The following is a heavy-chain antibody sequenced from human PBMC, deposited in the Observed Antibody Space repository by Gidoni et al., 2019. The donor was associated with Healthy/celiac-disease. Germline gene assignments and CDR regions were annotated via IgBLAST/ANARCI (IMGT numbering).Heavy chain of an antibody. CDR3: ARHFIVVVPAAPKGGFDY. CDR2: IYYSGST. V-gene: IGHV4-39*01. D-gene: IGHD2-2*01. CDR1: GGSISSSSYY. Sequence: QLQLQESGPGLVKPSETLSLTCTVSGGSISSSSYYWGWIRQPPGKGLEWIGSIYYSGSTYYNPSLKSRVTISVDTSKNQFSLKLSSVTAADTAVYYCARHFIVVVPAAPKGGFDYWGQGTLVTVSS. J-gene: IGHJ4*02.